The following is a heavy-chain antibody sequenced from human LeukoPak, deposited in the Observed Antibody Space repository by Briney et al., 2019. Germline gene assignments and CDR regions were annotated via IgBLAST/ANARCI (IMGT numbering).Heavy chain of an antibody. CDR1: GFTLSSYA. D-gene: IGHD1-26*01. V-gene: IGHV3-23*01. CDR2: ISGSGGST. Sequence: GGSLRLSCAASGFTLSSYAMSWVRQAPGKGLEWVSAISGSGGSTYYADSVKGRFTISRDNSKNTLYLQMNSLRAEDTAVYYCAKSHSGSYYYWYFDLWGRGTLVTVSS. J-gene: IGHJ2*01. CDR3: AKSHSGSYYYWYFDL.